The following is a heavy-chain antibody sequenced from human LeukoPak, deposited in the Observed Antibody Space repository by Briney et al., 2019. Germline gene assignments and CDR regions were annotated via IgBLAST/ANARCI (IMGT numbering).Heavy chain of an antibody. CDR2: ISYDGSNK. D-gene: IGHD3-3*01. CDR1: GFTFSSYA. Sequence: GGSLRLSCAAFGFTFSSYAMHWVRQAPGKGLEWVAVISYDGSNKYYADSVKGRFTISRDNSKNTLYLQMNSLRAEDTAVYYCARDFWSGYNLSRHPMDVWGKGTTVTVSS. CDR3: ARDFWSGYNLSRHPMDV. J-gene: IGHJ6*04. V-gene: IGHV3-30*01.